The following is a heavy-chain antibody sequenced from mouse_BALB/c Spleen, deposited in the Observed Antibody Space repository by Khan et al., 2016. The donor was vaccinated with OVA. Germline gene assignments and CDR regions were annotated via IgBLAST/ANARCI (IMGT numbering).Heavy chain of an antibody. V-gene: IGHV3-2*02. D-gene: IGHD2-2*01. CDR2: ISFSGST. CDR3: IRSVYYAYAYAMDY. Sequence: VQLQQPGPGLVKPSQSLSLTCTVTGYSITSDFAWNWVRQFPGNKLEWMGYISFSGSTSYDPSLKSRLSITRDTSKNQFFLQLNSVTTEDTATYYCIRSVYYAYAYAMDYWGQGISVTVSS. CDR1: GYSITSDFA. J-gene: IGHJ4*01.